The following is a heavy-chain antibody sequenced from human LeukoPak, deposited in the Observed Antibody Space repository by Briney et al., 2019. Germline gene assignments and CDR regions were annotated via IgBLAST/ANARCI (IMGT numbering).Heavy chain of an antibody. J-gene: IGHJ6*02. V-gene: IGHV1-69*01. D-gene: IGHD2-2*02. CDR2: IIPIFGTA. Sequence: SVKVSCKASGGTFSSYAISWVRQAPGQGLGWMGGIIPIFGTANYAQKFQGRVTITADESTSTAYMELSSLRSEDTAVYYCARDIVVVPAAIRIYYYYGMDVRGQGTTVTVSS. CDR1: GGTFSSYA. CDR3: ARDIVVVPAAIRIYYYYGMDV.